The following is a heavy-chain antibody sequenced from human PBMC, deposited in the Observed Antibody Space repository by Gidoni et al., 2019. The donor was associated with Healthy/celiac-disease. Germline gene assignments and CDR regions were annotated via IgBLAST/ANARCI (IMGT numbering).Heavy chain of an antibody. CDR3: AALISYYDSSGYYYGLGQIDAFDI. D-gene: IGHD3-22*01. V-gene: IGHV5-10-1*03. CDR2: IDPSDSYT. J-gene: IGHJ3*02. CDR1: GYSFTSYW. Sequence: EVQLVQSGAEVKKPGESLRISCKGSGYSFTSYWIRWVRQLPGKGLEWMGRIDPSDSYTNYSPSFQGHVTISADKSISTAYLQWSSLKASDTAMYYCAALISYYDSSGYYYGLGQIDAFDIWGQGTMVTVSS.